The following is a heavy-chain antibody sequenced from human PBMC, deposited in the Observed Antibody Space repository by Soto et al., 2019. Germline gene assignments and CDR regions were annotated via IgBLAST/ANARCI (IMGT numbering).Heavy chain of an antibody. D-gene: IGHD3-9*01. CDR1: GGSISSYY. CDR3: ASRYGSYFDY. J-gene: IGHJ4*02. Sequence: QVQLQESGPGLVKPSETLSLTCTVSGGSISSYYWSWIRQPPGKGLEWIGSSYYSGRTTSNPSLKTRATTSAATPNNQLSLKLSSVPPADTALSYCASRYGSYFDYWGQGPLVTVSS. CDR2: SYYSGRT. V-gene: IGHV4-59*08.